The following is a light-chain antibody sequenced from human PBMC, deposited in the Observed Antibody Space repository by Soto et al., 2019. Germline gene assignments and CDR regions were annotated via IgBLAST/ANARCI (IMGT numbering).Light chain of an antibody. CDR3: QTWGADSVI. CDR1: SGHSSYA. J-gene: IGLJ2*01. CDR2: LNSDGSH. V-gene: IGLV4-69*01. Sequence: QSVLTQSPSASASLGASVKLTCTLSSGHSSYAIAWHQQQPEKGPRFLMKLNSDGSHSKGDGISDRFSGSSSGAERDLTISSLQSEDEADYYCQTWGADSVIFGGGTKLTVL.